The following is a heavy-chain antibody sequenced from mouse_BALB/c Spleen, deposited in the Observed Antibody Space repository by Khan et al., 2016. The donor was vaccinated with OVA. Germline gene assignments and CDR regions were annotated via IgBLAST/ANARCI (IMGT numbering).Heavy chain of an antibody. V-gene: IGHV1-7*01. CDR1: GYTFSSYW. CDR2: INPTSGYT. J-gene: IGHJ2*01. CDR3: ARDRIDY. Sequence: QVRLQQSGAEQAKPGASVKMSCKTSGYTFSSYWMHWVKQRPGQGREWIGYINPTSGYTEYNEKFKDKATLSADKSSSTAYMQLTSLTSEDSAVYYCARDRIDYWGQGTTLTVSS.